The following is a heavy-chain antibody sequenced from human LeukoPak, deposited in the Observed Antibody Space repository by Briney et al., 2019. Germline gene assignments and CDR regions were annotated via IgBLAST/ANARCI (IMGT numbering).Heavy chain of an antibody. V-gene: IGHV1-46*01. D-gene: IGHD3-22*01. CDR3: ARAIAMDV. CDR2: INPNNGST. Sequence: GASVKVSCKAFGYTFTTYYIHWVRQAPGQGLEWMGIINPNNGSTTYAQKFQGRVTMTRDTSTSTVYMDLSSLRSEDTAVYYCARAIAMDVWGKGTTVTISS. CDR1: GYTFTTYY. J-gene: IGHJ6*03.